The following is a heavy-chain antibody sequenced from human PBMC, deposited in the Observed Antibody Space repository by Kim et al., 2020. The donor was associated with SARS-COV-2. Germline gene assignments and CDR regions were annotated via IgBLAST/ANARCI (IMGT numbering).Heavy chain of an antibody. J-gene: IGHJ4*02. CDR1: GFTFSSYS. CDR2: ISSSSSTI. V-gene: IGHV3-48*04. Sequence: GGSLRLSCAASGFTFSSYSMNWVRQAPGKGLEWVSYISSSSSTIYYADSVKGRFTISRDNAKNSLYLQMNSLRAEDTAVYYCARDGGDYYDSSGYHGIWGYWGQGTLVTVSS. D-gene: IGHD3-22*01. CDR3: ARDGGDYYDSSGYHGIWGY.